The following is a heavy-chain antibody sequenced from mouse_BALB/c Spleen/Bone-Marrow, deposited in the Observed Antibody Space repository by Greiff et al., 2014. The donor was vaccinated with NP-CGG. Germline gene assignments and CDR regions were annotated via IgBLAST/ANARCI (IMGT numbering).Heavy chain of an antibody. D-gene: IGHD2-3*01. V-gene: IGHV14-3*02. CDR2: IDPASGNT. Sequence: EVKLMESGADPVKPGASVKLSCTTSGFNIKDTFMHWVKQRPEQGLEWIGRIDPASGNTKYDPKFQGKATTTADTSSNKVSLQLSGLTSEDTAVYYCAHDAPFTYWGQGTLVTVSA. CDR3: AHDAPFTY. CDR1: GFNIKDTF. J-gene: IGHJ3*01.